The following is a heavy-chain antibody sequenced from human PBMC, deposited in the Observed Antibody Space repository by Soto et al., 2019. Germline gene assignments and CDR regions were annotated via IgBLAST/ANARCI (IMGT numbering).Heavy chain of an antibody. D-gene: IGHD5-18*01. J-gene: IGHJ4*02. CDR3: ARTGYSYGQIDY. V-gene: IGHV4-39*01. CDR2: IYYSGST. CDR1: GGSISSSSYY. Sequence: SETLSLTCTVSGGSISSSSYYWGWIRQPPGKGLEWIGSIYYSGSTYYNPSLKSRVTISVDTSKNQFSLKLSSVTAADTAVYYCARTGYSYGQIDYWGRGTLVTVSS.